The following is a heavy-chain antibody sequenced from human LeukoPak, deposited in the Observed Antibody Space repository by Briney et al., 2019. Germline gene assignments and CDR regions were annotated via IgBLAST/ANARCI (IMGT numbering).Heavy chain of an antibody. D-gene: IGHD2/OR15-2a*01. CDR1: GGSLSGYF. CDR2: INYSGGT. CDR3: ARGSLYYSDSNTYHYYFDS. Sequence: SETLSLTCAVYGGSLSGYFWSWIRQPPGKGLEWIGEINYSGGTIYNPSLTSRVTMSVDTSKNHISLQLTSVTAADTSVYYCARGSLYYSDSNTYHYYFDSWGQGTLVTVSS. J-gene: IGHJ4*02. V-gene: IGHV4-34*01.